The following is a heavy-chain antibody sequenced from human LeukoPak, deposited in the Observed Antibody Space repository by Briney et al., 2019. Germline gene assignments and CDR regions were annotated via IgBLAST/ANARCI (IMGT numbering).Heavy chain of an antibody. Sequence: GGSLRLSCAASGFSFSSFAMSWVRQAPGKGLEWVSGISGSGYEAYYADSVNGRFTISRDNSKSTVFLQMSSLRAEDTAIYYCAKSPSAWLLDYWGQGTLVTVSS. CDR1: GFSFSSFA. CDR3: AKSPSAWLLDY. D-gene: IGHD2-2*01. CDR2: ISGSGYEA. V-gene: IGHV3-23*01. J-gene: IGHJ4*02.